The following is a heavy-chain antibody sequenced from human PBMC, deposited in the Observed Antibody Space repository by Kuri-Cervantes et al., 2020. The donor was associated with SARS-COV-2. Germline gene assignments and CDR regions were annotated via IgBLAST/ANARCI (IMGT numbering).Heavy chain of an antibody. CDR2: MKQDGSEK. CDR1: GFIFSNCW. Sequence: GEFLKISCAASGFIFSNCWMSWVRQAPGKGLEWVANMKQDGSEKYYVDSVKGRFTISRDNARNSLYLQMNCLRTDDTAVYYCAREGHGITIFGGVITPGYFDLWGRGTLVTVSS. D-gene: IGHD3-3*01. J-gene: IGHJ2*01. CDR3: AREGHGITIFGGVITPGYFDL. V-gene: IGHV3-7*01.